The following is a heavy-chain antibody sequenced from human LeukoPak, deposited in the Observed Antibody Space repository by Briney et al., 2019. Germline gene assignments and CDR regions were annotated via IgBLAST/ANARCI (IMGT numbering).Heavy chain of an antibody. CDR1: GGSFSGYY. CDR2: INHSGST. V-gene: IGHV4-34*01. J-gene: IGHJ6*03. CDR3: ARSARTPLNYYYYYMDV. Sequence: SETLSLTCAVYGGSFSGYYWSWIRQPPGNGLEWIGEINHSGSTNYNPSLKSRVTISADTSKNQFSLKLSSVTAADTAVYYCARSARTPLNYYYYYMDVWGKGTTVTVSS. D-gene: IGHD6-6*01.